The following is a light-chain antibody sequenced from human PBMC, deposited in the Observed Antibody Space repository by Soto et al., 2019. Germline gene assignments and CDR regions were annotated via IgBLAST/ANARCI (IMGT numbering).Light chain of an antibody. V-gene: IGLV2-23*01. Sequence: QSALTQPASVSGSPGQSITISCTGTSNDVGGYEVVSWYQQHPGKAPKLIIYEANKRPSEVAILFSGSKSGYTSPLTIAGLQAEDEADYYLCLFAVSATYVFGTGTKLTVL. J-gene: IGLJ1*01. CDR3: CLFAVSATYV. CDR2: EAN. CDR1: SNDVGGYEV.